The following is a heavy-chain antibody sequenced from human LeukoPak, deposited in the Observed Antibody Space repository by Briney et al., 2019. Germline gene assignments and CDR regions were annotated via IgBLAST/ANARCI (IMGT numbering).Heavy chain of an antibody. CDR2: IYYSGST. CDR3: ARDVERQWLSIYYFDY. Sequence: SETLSLTCTVSGGSISSGGYYWSWIRQHPGKGLEWIGYIYYSGSTYYNPSLKSRVTMSVDTSKNQFSLKLSSVTAADTAVYYCARDVERQWLSIYYFDYWGQGTRVTVSS. J-gene: IGHJ4*02. V-gene: IGHV4-31*03. D-gene: IGHD6-19*01. CDR1: GGSISSGGYY.